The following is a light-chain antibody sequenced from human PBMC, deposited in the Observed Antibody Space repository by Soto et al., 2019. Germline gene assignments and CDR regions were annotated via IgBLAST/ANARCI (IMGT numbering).Light chain of an antibody. V-gene: IGKV3-20*01. Sequence: EIVLTQSPHTLSLSPGERATLSCRASQSVDNNYLAWYQQKPGQAPRLLIYGVSTRAPGIPDRFSGSGSGTDFTLTISRLGPEDFAVYYCQKYGSSPFLYTFGQGTKLEL. CDR1: QSVDNNY. CDR3: QKYGSSPFLYT. CDR2: GVS. J-gene: IGKJ2*01.